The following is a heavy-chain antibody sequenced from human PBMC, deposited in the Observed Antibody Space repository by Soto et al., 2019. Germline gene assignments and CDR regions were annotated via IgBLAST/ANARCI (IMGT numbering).Heavy chain of an antibody. CDR3: ARIDSSGYYYGYYFDY. Sequence: SETLSLTCTVSGGSISSGGYYWSWIRQHPGKGLEWIGYIYYSGSTYYNPSLKSRVTISVDTPKNQFSLKLSSVTAADTAVYYCARIDSSGYYYGYYFDYWGQGTLVTVSS. CDR2: IYYSGST. V-gene: IGHV4-31*03. CDR1: GGSISSGGYY. D-gene: IGHD3-22*01. J-gene: IGHJ4*02.